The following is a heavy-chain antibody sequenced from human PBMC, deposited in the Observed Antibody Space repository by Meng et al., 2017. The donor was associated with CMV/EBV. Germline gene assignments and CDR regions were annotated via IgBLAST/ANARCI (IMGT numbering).Heavy chain of an antibody. CDR3: ARDTARLHYYYGMDV. CDR1: GFTFSSYS. CDR2: ISSSSSYI. V-gene: IGHV3-21*01. Sequence: GGSLRLSCAASGFTFSSYSMNWVRQAPGKGLEWASSISSSSSYIYYADSVKGRFTISRDNAKNSLYLQMNSLRAEDTAVYYCARDTARLHYYYGMDVWGQGTTVTVSS. J-gene: IGHJ6*02. D-gene: IGHD6-6*01.